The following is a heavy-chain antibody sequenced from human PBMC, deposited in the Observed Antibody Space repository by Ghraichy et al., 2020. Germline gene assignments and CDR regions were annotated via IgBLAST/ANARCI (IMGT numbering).Heavy chain of an antibody. J-gene: IGHJ5*02. D-gene: IGHD3-10*01. V-gene: IGHV1-69*02. CDR3: ARVPSRFENWFDP. CDR2: IIPILGIA. CDR1: GGTFSSYT. Sequence: SVKVSCKASGGTFSSYTISWVRQAPGQGLEWMGRIIPILGIANYAQKFQGRVTITADKSTSTAYMELSSLRSEDTAVYYCARVPSRFENWFDPWGQGTLVTVSS.